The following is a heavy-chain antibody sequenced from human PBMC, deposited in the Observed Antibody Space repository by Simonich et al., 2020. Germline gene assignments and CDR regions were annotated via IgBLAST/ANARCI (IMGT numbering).Heavy chain of an antibody. J-gene: IGHJ4*02. CDR2: ISGSGGST. V-gene: IGHV3-23*01. CDR3: AKRSGVSITGTFDY. Sequence: EVQLLESGGGLVQPGGSLGLSCAASGLTFSSYAMSWVRQAPGKGLEWVSAISGSGGSTYYADSGEGRFTISRDNSNNTLYLQMNSLRAEDTAVYYCAKRSGVSITGTFDYWGQGTLVTVSS. CDR1: GLTFSSYA. D-gene: IGHD1-7*01.